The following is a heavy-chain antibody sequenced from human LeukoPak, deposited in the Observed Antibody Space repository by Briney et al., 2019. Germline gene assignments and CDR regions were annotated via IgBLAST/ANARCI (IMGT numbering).Heavy chain of an antibody. CDR3: ARDAGSSGFYFDY. J-gene: IGHJ4*02. CDR1: GFTFSDYY. Sequence: GGSLRLSCAASGFTFSDYYMSWIRQAPGQGLEWVSYISSSGSTIYYADFVKGRFTISRDNAKNSQYLQMNSPRDEDTAVYYCARDAGSSGFYFDYWGQGTLVTVSS. CDR2: ISSSGSTI. V-gene: IGHV3-11*01. D-gene: IGHD6-19*01.